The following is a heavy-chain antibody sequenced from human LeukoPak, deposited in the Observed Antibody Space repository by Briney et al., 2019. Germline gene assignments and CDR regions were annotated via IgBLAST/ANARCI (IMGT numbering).Heavy chain of an antibody. CDR2: IRGDGGVT. Sequence: GGSLRLSCAASGFTFEAYGMNWARQAPGKGLEWVSFIRGDGGVTYYGDSVKGRFTVSRDNSEDSLYLQMDRLRAEDTAFYYCVKEGPVLSFWGQGTLVTVSS. CDR1: GFTFEAYG. CDR3: VKEGPVLSF. V-gene: IGHV3-43*02. D-gene: IGHD4/OR15-4a*01. J-gene: IGHJ4*02.